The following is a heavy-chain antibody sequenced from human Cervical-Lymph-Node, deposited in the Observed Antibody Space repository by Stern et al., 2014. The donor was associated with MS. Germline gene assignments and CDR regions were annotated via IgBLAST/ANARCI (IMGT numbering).Heavy chain of an antibody. J-gene: IGHJ4*02. V-gene: IGHV7-4-1*02. CDR1: GYSFNRYA. CDR3: ARDLRDISGYYLDS. D-gene: IGHD3-22*01. Sequence: QVQLVESGSELRKPGASVKVSCKASGYSFNRYAVTWVRQAPGQGLERLGWINTNTGNPTYAQGFTGRFVFSLDTSVSTTYLHISSLKAEDTAVYYCARDLRDISGYYLDSWGQGSLVTVSS. CDR2: INTNTGNP.